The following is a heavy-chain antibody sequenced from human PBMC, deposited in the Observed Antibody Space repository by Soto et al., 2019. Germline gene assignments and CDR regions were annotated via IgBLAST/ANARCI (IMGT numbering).Heavy chain of an antibody. Sequence: QVQLVESGGGVVQPGRSLRLSCAGSGFTFSSYGMHWVRQAPGKGLEWVAVMSYDGSNKYYADSVKGRFTISRDNSKNTLYLQMNGLRAEDTAVYYCARSPYSVSYLAYFDYWGQGTLVTVSS. CDR3: ARSPYSVSYLAYFDY. CDR2: MSYDGSNK. CDR1: GFTFSSYG. D-gene: IGHD1-26*01. V-gene: IGHV3-30*03. J-gene: IGHJ4*02.